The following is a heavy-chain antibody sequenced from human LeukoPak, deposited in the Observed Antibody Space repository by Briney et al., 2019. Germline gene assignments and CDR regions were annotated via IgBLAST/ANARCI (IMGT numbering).Heavy chain of an antibody. CDR2: ISGSGGST. V-gene: IGHV3-23*01. J-gene: IGHJ4*02. CDR1: GFTFSSYG. Sequence: GGSLRLSCAASGFTFSSYGMSWVRQAPGKGLEWVSAISGSGGSTYYADSVKGRFTISRDNSKNTLYLQMNSLRDEDTAVYYCARWDSLGSGVDCWGQGTLVTVSS. D-gene: IGHD3-10*01. CDR3: ARWDSLGSGVDC.